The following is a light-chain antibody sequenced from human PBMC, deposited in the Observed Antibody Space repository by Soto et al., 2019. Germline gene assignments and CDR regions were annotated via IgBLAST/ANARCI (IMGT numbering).Light chain of an antibody. CDR2: GNS. J-gene: IGLJ2*01. CDR1: SSNIGAGYD. CDR3: QSYDSSLSVHVV. V-gene: IGLV1-40*01. Sequence: QSVLTQPPSVSGAPGQRVTISCTGSSSNIGAGYDVHWYQQLPGTAPKLLIYGNSNRPSGVPDRFSGSKSGTSASLAITGLQAEDGAEYYCQSYDSSLSVHVVFGGGTQLTVL.